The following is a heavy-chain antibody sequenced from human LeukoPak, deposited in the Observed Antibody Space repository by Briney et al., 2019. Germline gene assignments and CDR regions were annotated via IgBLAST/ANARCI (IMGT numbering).Heavy chain of an antibody. D-gene: IGHD2-21*01. CDR2: IDSDGRST. CDR1: GFTFSSYW. Sequence: TGGSLRLSCAASGFTFSSYWMHWVRQAPGKGLVWVSRIDSDGRSTTYADSVKGRFTISRDNAKNTLYLQMNSLRAEDTTVYYCVRDGVSTIPLDYWGQGSLVTVSS. J-gene: IGHJ4*02. V-gene: IGHV3-74*03. CDR3: VRDGVSTIPLDY.